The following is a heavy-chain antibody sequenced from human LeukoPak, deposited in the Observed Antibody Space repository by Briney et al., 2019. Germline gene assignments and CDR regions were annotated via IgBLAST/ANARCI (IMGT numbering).Heavy chain of an antibody. CDR1: GGSFSGYY. CDR2: INHSGST. J-gene: IGHJ4*02. V-gene: IGHV4-34*01. CDR3: ARHSNIAAAAKLDY. Sequence: SETLSLTCAVYGGSFSGYYWSWIRQPPGKGLEWIGEINHSGSTNYNPSLKSRVTISVDTSKNQFSLKLSSVTAADTAVYYCARHSNIAAAAKLDYWGQGTLVTVSS. D-gene: IGHD6-13*01.